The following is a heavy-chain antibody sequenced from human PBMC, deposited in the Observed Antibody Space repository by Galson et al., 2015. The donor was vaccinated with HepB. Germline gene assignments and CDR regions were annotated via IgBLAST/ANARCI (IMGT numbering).Heavy chain of an antibody. CDR1: GFTFSSYA. CDR2: ISYDGNNK. CDR3: VREDGSGWYYFDY. J-gene: IGHJ4*02. V-gene: IGHV3-30*04. Sequence: SLRLSCAASGFTFSSYAMHWVRQAPGKGLEWVSVISYDGNNKYYAGSVKGRFTISGDNSKNTLYLQMNSLRAEDTAVYYCVREDGSGWYYFDYWGQGTLVTVSS. D-gene: IGHD6-19*01.